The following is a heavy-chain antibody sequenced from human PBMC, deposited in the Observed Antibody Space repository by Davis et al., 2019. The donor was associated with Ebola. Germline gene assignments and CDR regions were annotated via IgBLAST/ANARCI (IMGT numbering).Heavy chain of an antibody. D-gene: IGHD5-18*01. CDR3: ARFRVDTAMAEDY. J-gene: IGHJ4*02. CDR1: GGTFSSYA. Sequence: SVKVSCKASGGTFSSYAISWVRQASGQGLEWMGRIILILGIANYAQKFQGRVTITADKSTSTAYMELSSLRSEDTAVYYCARFRVDTAMAEDYWGQGTLVTVSS. CDR2: IILILGIA. V-gene: IGHV1-69*04.